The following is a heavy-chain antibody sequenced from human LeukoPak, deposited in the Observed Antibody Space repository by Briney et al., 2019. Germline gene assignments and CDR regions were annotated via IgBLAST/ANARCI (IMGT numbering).Heavy chain of an antibody. Sequence: PGRSLRLSCAASGFTFSRYAMHWVRQAPGKGLEWVAVISYDGSNKYYADSVKGRFTISRDNSKNTLYLQMNSLRAEDTAVYYCARDEDYGDYVRYYYYGMDVWGKGTTVTVSS. D-gene: IGHD4-17*01. J-gene: IGHJ6*04. CDR1: GFTFSRYA. V-gene: IGHV3-30*04. CDR2: ISYDGSNK. CDR3: ARDEDYGDYVRYYYYGMDV.